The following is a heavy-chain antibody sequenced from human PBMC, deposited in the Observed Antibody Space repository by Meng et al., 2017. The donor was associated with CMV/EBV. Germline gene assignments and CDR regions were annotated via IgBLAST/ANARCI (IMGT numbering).Heavy chain of an antibody. CDR1: GFTFSDYY. D-gene: IGHD1-7*01. Sequence: GESLKISCAASGFTFSDYYMSWIRQAPGKGLEWVSCISSSSSTIYYADSVKGRFTISRDNAKNSLYLQMNSLRAEDTAVYYCARGWNYVEQRVFDYWGQGTLVTVSS. CDR3: ARGWNYVEQRVFDY. V-gene: IGHV3-11*04. J-gene: IGHJ4*02. CDR2: ISSSSSTI.